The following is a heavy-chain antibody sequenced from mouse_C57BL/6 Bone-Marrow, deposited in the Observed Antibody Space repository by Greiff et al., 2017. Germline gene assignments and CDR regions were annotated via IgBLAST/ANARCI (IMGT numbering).Heavy chain of an antibody. D-gene: IGHD2-5*01. V-gene: IGHV1-81*01. CDR3: ARDYYSNYLGY. CDR1: GYTFTSYG. Sequence: VKLQESGAELARPGASVKLSCKASGYTFTSYGISWVKQRTGQGLEWIGEIYPRRGNTYYNEKFKGKATLTADKSSSTAYMEFRSLTAEDSAVYFCARDYYSNYLGYWGQGTSVTVSS. CDR2: IYPRRGNT. J-gene: IGHJ4*01.